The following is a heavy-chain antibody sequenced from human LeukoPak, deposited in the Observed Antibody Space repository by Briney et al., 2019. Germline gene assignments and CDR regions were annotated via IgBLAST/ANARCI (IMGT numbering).Heavy chain of an antibody. CDR3: AKPKFTVPGSTFFDY. Sequence: GGSLRLSCAGTGFTFSNYAMSWVREAPGEGLGWGSSISGNAAGTYYTDSVKGRFTISGDNSKKMLYLQMNSLRAGDTAVYYCAKPKFTVPGSTFFDYWGHGTLVTVSS. D-gene: IGHD6-19*01. CDR1: GFTFSNYA. J-gene: IGHJ4*01. V-gene: IGHV3-23*01. CDR2: ISGNAAGT.